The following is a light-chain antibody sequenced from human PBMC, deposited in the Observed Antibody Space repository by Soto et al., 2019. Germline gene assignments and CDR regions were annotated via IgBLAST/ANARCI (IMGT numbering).Light chain of an antibody. CDR3: QQYNCHPWK. Sequence: DIQMTQSPSTLSASIGDRVTITCRASQTINNWLAWYQQKPGKAPNLLIYHASNLETGVPSRFSGSAFGTEFTLTISSLQFYDFATSYCQQYNCHPWKFG. J-gene: IGKJ2*01. V-gene: IGKV1-5*01. CDR2: HAS. CDR1: QTINNW.